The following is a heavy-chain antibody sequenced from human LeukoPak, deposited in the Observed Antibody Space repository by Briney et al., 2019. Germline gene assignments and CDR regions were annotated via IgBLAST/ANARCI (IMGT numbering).Heavy chain of an antibody. CDR1: GYTFTGYY. J-gene: IGHJ4*02. CDR2: MNPNSGNT. Sequence: ASVKVSCKASGYTFTGYYMHWVRQATGQGLEWMGWMNPNSGNTGYAQKFQGRVTMTRNTSISTAYMELSSLRSEDTAVYYCARVRDGSYEFDYWGQGTLVTVSS. CDR3: ARVRDGSYEFDY. D-gene: IGHD1-26*01. V-gene: IGHV1-8*02.